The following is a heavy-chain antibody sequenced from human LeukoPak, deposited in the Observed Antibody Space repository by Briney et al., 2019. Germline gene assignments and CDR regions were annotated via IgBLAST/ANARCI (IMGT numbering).Heavy chain of an antibody. V-gene: IGHV3-48*01. Sequence: GGSLRLSCAASGFTFSSYSMNWVRQAPGKGLEWVSYISSSSSTIYYADSVKGRFTISRDNAKNSLYLQMNSLRAEDTAVYYCAKELSGSYYTYAFDIWGQGTMVTVSS. J-gene: IGHJ3*02. CDR1: GFTFSSYS. D-gene: IGHD1-26*01. CDR3: AKELSGSYYTYAFDI. CDR2: ISSSSSTI.